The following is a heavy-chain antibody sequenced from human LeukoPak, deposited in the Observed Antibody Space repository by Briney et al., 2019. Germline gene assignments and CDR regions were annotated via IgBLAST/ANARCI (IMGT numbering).Heavy chain of an antibody. CDR3: ARGLDFDILTGPGYGMDV. V-gene: IGHV1-8*01. D-gene: IGHD3-9*01. CDR2: MNPNSGNT. J-gene: IGHJ6*02. CDR1: GYTFTSYD. Sequence: ASVKVSCKASGYTFTSYDINWVRQATGQGLEWMGWMNPNSGNTGYAQKFQGRVTMTRNTSISTAYMELSSLRSEDTAVYFCARGLDFDILTGPGYGMDVWGQGTTVTVSS.